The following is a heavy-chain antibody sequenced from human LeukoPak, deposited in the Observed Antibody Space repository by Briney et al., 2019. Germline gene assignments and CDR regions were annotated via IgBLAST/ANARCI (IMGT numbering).Heavy chain of an antibody. D-gene: IGHD4-11*01. CDR1: GDSMTRGGYY. CDR2: IYHSVTT. V-gene: IGHV4-31*03. CDR3: ARAVDYRTYFDY. Sequence: SQTLSLTCTVSGDSMTRGGYYWSWVRQHPGKGLEWVGFIYHSVTTFYNPSLESRATISVDTAQSQFSLKLTSVTAADTAVYYCARAVDYRTYFDYWGQGALVTVSS. J-gene: IGHJ4*02.